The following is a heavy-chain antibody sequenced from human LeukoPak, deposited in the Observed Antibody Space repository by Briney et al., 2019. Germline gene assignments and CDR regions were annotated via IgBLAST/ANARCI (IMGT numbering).Heavy chain of an antibody. CDR2: ISISTSYI. CDR1: GFSFSSYS. CDR3: ARLTRGNGLDV. Sequence: TGGCLRLSCAASGFSFSSYSMNWVSQAPGKGLEWVSSISISTSYIYYADSVKGRFIISRDNSKNTLLFQMNSRRAEDTAVYYCARLTRGNGLDVWGRGTTVTVS. D-gene: IGHD3-3*01. J-gene: IGHJ6*02. V-gene: IGHV3-21*01.